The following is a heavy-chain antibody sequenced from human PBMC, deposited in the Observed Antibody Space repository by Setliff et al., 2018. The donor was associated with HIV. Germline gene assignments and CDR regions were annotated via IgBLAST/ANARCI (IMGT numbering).Heavy chain of an antibody. J-gene: IGHJ1*01. D-gene: IGHD1-26*01. V-gene: IGHV4-38-2*01. Sequence: SETLSLTCAVSGYSISSGFYWGRIRQPPGKGLEWIGTIYHSGSTYYNPSLKSRVTISVDTSKNQFSLKVSSVTAADTAVYYCARQSSGSPEYFQHWGQGTLVTVSS. CDR2: IYHSGST. CDR1: GYSISSGFY. CDR3: ARQSSGSPEYFQH.